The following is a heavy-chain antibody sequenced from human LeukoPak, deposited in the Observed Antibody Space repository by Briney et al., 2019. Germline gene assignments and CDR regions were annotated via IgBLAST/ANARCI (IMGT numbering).Heavy chain of an antibody. Sequence: GASVKVSCKTSGYTFTEYNINWVRQAPGQGLEWMGWISVYNDKTNYGQKFQGRVSMTTDTSTSTAYMELRSLRSDDTAVYYCARDQSSSWYASFDYWGQGTLVTVSS. J-gene: IGHJ4*02. CDR3: ARDQSSSWYASFDY. D-gene: IGHD6-13*01. V-gene: IGHV1-18*01. CDR1: GYTFTEYN. CDR2: ISVYNDKT.